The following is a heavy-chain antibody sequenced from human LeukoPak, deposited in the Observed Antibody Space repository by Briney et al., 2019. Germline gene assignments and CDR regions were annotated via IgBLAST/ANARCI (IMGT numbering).Heavy chain of an antibody. Sequence: SVKVSCKASGGTFSSYAISWVRQAPGQGLEWMGRIIPIFGTANYAQKFQGRVTITTDESTSTAYMELNSLRSEDTAVYYCARSLRAYYDYVWGSYRFDYWGQGTLVTVSS. V-gene: IGHV1-69*05. CDR3: ARSLRAYYDYVWGSYRFDY. J-gene: IGHJ4*02. D-gene: IGHD3-16*02. CDR2: IIPIFGTA. CDR1: GGTFSSYA.